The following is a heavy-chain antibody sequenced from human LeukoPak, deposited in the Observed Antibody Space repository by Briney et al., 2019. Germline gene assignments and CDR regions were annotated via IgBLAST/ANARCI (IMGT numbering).Heavy chain of an antibody. J-gene: IGHJ4*02. CDR3: AAAGVPAAKLPVLRFLEWFSGAFDY. Sequence: GGSLRLSCAASGFIVSNNYMSWVRQAPGKGLEWVSVIYSGGSTHYADSAKGRFTISRDHSKNTLYLQMNSLRDEDTAVYYCAAAGVPAAKLPVLRFLEWFSGAFDYWGQGTLVTVSS. CDR1: GFIVSNNY. V-gene: IGHV3-53*01. D-gene: IGHD3-3*01. CDR2: IYSGGST.